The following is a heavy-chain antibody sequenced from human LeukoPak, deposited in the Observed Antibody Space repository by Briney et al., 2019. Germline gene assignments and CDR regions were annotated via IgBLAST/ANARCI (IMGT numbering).Heavy chain of an antibody. CDR3: VRDRELTY. J-gene: IGHJ4*02. Sequence: PSETLSLTCTVSDGSISIYYWSWIRQPPGKGLEWIGYIYNSGSTIYNPSLKSRVTISADTSKNQFSLKLSSVTAADTAVYYCVRDRELTYWGQGTLVTVSS. CDR2: IYNSGST. CDR1: DGSISIYY. D-gene: IGHD5-24*01. V-gene: IGHV4-59*01.